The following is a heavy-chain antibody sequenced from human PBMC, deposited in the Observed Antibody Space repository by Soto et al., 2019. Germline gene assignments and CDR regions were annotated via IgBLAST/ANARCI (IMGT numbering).Heavy chain of an antibody. CDR3: ARGEETSFDFLYIAH. J-gene: IGHJ4*02. CDR1: GFTFDDYA. CDR2: ITWDSGKI. V-gene: IGHV3-9*01. D-gene: IGHD3-9*01. Sequence: PRLSCAASGFTFDDYAMFWVRQAPGKGLEWVSGITWDSGKIDYADSVEGRFTISRDNAKKALYLQMNSLRPEDSAVYYCARGEETSFDFLYIAHWGQGTMATVSS.